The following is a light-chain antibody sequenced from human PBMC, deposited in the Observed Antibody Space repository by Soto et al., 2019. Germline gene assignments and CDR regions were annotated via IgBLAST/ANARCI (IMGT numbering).Light chain of an antibody. CDR3: QQRNSYPRT. J-gene: IGKJ2*01. V-gene: IGKV1-9*01. Sequence: TQSPASLSASVGDRVTITCRASQGINIFLAWFQQKPGKAPNLLISAASTLQSGVPSRFSGSGSETEFTLTITSLQPEDSATYYCQQRNSYPRTFGQGPRWIS. CDR2: AAS. CDR1: QGINIF.